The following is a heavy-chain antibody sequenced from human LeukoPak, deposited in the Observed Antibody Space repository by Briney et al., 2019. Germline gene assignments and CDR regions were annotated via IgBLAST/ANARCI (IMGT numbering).Heavy chain of an antibody. J-gene: IGHJ4*02. D-gene: IGHD4-17*01. CDR1: GFTFSNYA. Sequence: PGGSLTLSCAGYGFTFSNYAMSWVRQAPGKGLEWVSIISGGGGSTDYVDSVKGRFTVSRDNSKNTLYLQINSPTADDTALYYSAKGTSEYGTGFDYWGQGTLVTVSS. V-gene: IGHV3-23*01. CDR3: AKGTSEYGTGFDY. CDR2: ISGGGGST.